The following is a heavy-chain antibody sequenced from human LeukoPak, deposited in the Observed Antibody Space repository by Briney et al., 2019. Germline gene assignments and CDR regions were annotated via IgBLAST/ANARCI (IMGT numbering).Heavy chain of an antibody. J-gene: IGHJ6*02. D-gene: IGHD2-2*01. CDR3: AGRNLEYCSSTSCYAWGDYYGMDV. CDR1: GYSFTSYW. CDR2: IYPGDSDT. Sequence: GESLKISCKGSGYSFTSYWIGWVRQMPGKGLEWMGIIYPGDSDTRYSPSFQGQVTISADKSISTAYLQWSSLKASDTAMYYCAGRNLEYCSSTSCYAWGDYYGMDVWGQGTTVTVSS. V-gene: IGHV5-51*01.